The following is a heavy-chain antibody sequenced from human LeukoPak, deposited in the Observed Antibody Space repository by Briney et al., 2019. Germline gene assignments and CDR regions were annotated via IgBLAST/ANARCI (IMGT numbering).Heavy chain of an antibody. V-gene: IGHV3-23*01. CDR1: GFAFSNYA. Sequence: GGSLRLSCAASGFAFSNYAMNWVRQAPAKGLEWVSITVAGYSETHYADSVRGRFTISRDDSSNTLSLEMNSLRADDTGTYYCVKDFCRGGNCPFPFFDSWGQGTVVTVSS. CDR2: TVAGYSET. D-gene: IGHD4-23*01. CDR3: VKDFCRGGNCPFPFFDS. J-gene: IGHJ4*02.